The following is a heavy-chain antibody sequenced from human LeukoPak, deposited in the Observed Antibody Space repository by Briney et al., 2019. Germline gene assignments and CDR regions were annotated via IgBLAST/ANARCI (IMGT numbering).Heavy chain of an antibody. CDR2: INPNSGGT. Sequence: ASVKVSCKASGYTFTGHYMHWVRQAPGQGLEWMGWINPNSGGTNYAQKFQGRVTMTRDTSISTAYMELSRLRSDDTAVYYCARPMRCSGGSCHGYFQHWGQGTLVTVSS. CDR3: ARPMRCSGGSCHGYFQH. V-gene: IGHV1-2*02. J-gene: IGHJ1*01. CDR1: GYTFTGHY. D-gene: IGHD2-15*01.